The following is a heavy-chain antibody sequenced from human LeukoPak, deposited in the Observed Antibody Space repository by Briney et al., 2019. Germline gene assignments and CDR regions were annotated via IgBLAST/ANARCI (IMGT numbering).Heavy chain of an antibody. Sequence: GGSLRLSCAASGFTFSSYAMHWVRQAPGKGLEWMAVISYDGSNKYYADSVKGRFTISRDNSKNTLYLQMNSLRAEDTAVYYCAREREGYQSPGELDYWGQGTLVTVSS. CDR2: ISYDGSNK. CDR1: GFTFSSYA. CDR3: AREREGYQSPGELDY. J-gene: IGHJ4*02. V-gene: IGHV3-30*14. D-gene: IGHD6-13*01.